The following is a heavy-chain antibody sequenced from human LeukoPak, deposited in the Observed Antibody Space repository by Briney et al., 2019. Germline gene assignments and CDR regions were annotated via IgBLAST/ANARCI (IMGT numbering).Heavy chain of an antibody. V-gene: IGHV3-7*01. J-gene: IGHJ4*02. CDR3: ARDYEQLVQGLDY. CDR1: GFTFSSYW. Sequence: PGGSLRLSCAASGFTFSSYWMSWVRQAPGKGLEWEANIKQDGSEKYYVDSVKGRFTISRDNAKNSLYLQMNSLRAEDTAVYYCARDYEQLVQGLDYWGQGTLVTVSS. D-gene: IGHD6-6*01. CDR2: IKQDGSEK.